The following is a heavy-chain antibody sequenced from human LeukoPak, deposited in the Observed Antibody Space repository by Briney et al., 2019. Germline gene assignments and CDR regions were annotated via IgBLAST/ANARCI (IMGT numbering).Heavy chain of an antibody. Sequence: PGGSLRLSCAASGFTFSSYWMHWVRQVPGKGLDWVSYISGSGGDIHYADSVKGRFTISRNNAKNSLYLQMTSLRDEDTAVYYCARDLHSGAYTFDYWGQGTLVTVSS. J-gene: IGHJ4*02. CDR2: ISGSGGDI. CDR1: GFTFSSYW. CDR3: ARDLHSGAYTFDY. V-gene: IGHV3-21*05. D-gene: IGHD1-26*01.